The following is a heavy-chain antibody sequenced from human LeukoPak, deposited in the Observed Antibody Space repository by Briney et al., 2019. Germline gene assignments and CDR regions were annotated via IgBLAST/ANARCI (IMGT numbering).Heavy chain of an antibody. CDR3: ARLPGNYFDY. V-gene: IGHV4-39*01. Sequence: PSETPSLTCTVSGGSISSSSYYWGWIRQPPGKGLEWIGSIYYSGSTYYNPSLKSRVTISVDTSKNQFSLKLSSVTAADTAVYYCARLPGNYFDYWGQGTLVTVSS. CDR1: GGSISSSSYY. CDR2: IYYSGST. J-gene: IGHJ4*02.